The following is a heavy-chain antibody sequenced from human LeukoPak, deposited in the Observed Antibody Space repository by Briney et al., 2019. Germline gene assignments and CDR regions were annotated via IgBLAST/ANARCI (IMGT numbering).Heavy chain of an antibody. CDR3: ARDNIIAARRAFDY. J-gene: IGHJ4*02. V-gene: IGHV1-46*01. D-gene: IGHD6-6*01. Sequence: ASVKVSCKASGYTFIYYYINWVRQAPGQGLEWMGIINPSGGSTSYAQKFQGRVTMTRDTSTSTVYMELSSLRSEDTAVYYCARDNIIAARRAFDYWGQGTLVTVSS. CDR1: GYTFIYYY. CDR2: INPSGGST.